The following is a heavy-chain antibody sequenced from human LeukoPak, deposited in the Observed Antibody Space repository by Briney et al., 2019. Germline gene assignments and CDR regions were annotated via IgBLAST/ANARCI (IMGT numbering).Heavy chain of an antibody. D-gene: IGHD1-26*01. CDR3: ARFVGATPFDY. CDR1: GYTFTSYG. J-gene: IGHJ4*02. Sequence: ASVKVSCKASGYTFTSYGISWVRQAPGQGLEWMGWISAYNGNTNYAQKFQGRVTMTRDTSTSTVYMELSSLRSEDTAVYYCARFVGATPFDYWGQGTLVTVSS. CDR2: ISAYNGNT. V-gene: IGHV1-18*01.